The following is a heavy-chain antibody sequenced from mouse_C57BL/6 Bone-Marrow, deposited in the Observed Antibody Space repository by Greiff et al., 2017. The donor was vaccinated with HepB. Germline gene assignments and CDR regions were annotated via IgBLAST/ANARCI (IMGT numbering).Heavy chain of an antibody. CDR1: GYTFTSYW. D-gene: IGHD1-1*01. V-gene: IGHV1-64*01. J-gene: IGHJ3*01. CDR3: ARSRGRITTGVATGGFAY. Sequence: QVQLQQPGAELVKPGASVKLSCKASGYTFTSYWMHWVKQRPGQGLEWIGMIHPNSGSTNYNEKFKSKATLTVDKSSSTAYMQLSSLTSEDSAVYYWARSRGRITTGVATGGFAYWGQGTLVTVSA. CDR2: IHPNSGST.